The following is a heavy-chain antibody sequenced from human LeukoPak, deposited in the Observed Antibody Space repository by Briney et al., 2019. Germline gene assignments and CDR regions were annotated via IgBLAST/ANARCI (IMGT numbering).Heavy chain of an antibody. V-gene: IGHV3-66*02. J-gene: IGHJ4*02. D-gene: IGHD3-22*01. CDR2: IYSGGST. CDR1: GFTVSSNY. CDR3: ARDRDYDSSGYYYNDY. Sequence: GGSLRLSCAASGFTVSSNYMSWVRQAPGKGLEGVSVIYSGGSTYYADSVKGRFTISRDNSKNTLYLQMNSLRAEDTAVNYCARDRDYDSSGYYYNDYWGQGTLVTVSS.